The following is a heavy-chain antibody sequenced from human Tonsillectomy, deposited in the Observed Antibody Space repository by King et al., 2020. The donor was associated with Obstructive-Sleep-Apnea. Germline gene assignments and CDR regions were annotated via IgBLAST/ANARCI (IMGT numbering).Heavy chain of an antibody. J-gene: IGHJ4*02. CDR1: GYSFTSDW. D-gene: IGHD3-10*01. Sequence: GQLVQSGAEVKKPGESLKISCKGSGYSFTSDWIAWVRQMPGKGLEWMGVIYPGDSETRYSPSFQGQVTISADRSINVAYLQWSSLKASDTAMYYCARHVNTHMIRGVPPGYGCDYWGQGPLVTVSA. CDR2: IYPGDSET. CDR3: ARHVNTHMIRGVPPGYGCDY. V-gene: IGHV5-51*01.